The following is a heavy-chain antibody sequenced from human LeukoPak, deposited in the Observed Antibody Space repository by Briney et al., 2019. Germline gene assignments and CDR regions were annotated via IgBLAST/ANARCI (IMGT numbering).Heavy chain of an antibody. Sequence: SETLSLTRTVSGGSMTNYYWTWIRQPPGEGLEWLAYIYYYGSTNYNPSLESRLTLTVDTSKNQFSLKLSSVTAADTAVYYCAREGAGSYGFRYIDVWGKGTTVTVS. J-gene: IGHJ6*03. D-gene: IGHD5-18*01. V-gene: IGHV4-59*01. CDR3: AREGAGSYGFRYIDV. CDR1: GGSMTNYY. CDR2: IYYYGST.